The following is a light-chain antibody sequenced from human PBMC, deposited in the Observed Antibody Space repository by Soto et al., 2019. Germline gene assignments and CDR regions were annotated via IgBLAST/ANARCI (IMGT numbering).Light chain of an antibody. CDR2: EVT. CDR1: STDVGGYNA. Sequence: QSVLSQPASVSGSPGQTITISRTGTSTDVGGYNAVSWYQHHPGKAPKLIIYEVTHRPSGVSDRFSAPKSGNTASLTISGLQAEDEADYYCNSFRVSHLYVFGTGTKSPS. V-gene: IGLV2-14*01. J-gene: IGLJ1*01. CDR3: NSFRVSHLYV.